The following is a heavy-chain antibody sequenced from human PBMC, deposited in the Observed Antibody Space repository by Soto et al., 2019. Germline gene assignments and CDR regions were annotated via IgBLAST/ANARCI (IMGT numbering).Heavy chain of an antibody. J-gene: IGHJ4*02. CDR3: ARGAAKSLYIVVVVAAPYDY. V-gene: IGHV3-30-3*01. Sequence: QVQLVESGGGVVQPGRSLRLSCAASGFTFSSYAMHWVRQAPGKGLEWVAVISYDGSNKYYADSVKGRFTISRDNSKNTLYLQMNSLRAEDTAVYYCARGAAKSLYIVVVVAAPYDYWGQGTLVTVSS. D-gene: IGHD2-15*01. CDR2: ISYDGSNK. CDR1: GFTFSSYA.